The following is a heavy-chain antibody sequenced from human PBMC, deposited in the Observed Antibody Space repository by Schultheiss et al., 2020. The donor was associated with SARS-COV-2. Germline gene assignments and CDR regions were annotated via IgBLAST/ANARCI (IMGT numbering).Heavy chain of an antibody. CDR1: GGTFSSYA. CDR2: INPNSGGT. D-gene: IGHD6-13*01. CDR3: ARAEAAGYSSSWIWFDP. Sequence: ASVKVSCKASGGTFSSYAISWVRQAPGQGLEWMGWINPNSGGTTYAQKFQGRVTMSSDTSINTVYMELSRLRLDDTAVYYCARAEAAGYSSSWIWFDPWGQGTLVTVSS. J-gene: IGHJ5*02. V-gene: IGHV1-2*02.